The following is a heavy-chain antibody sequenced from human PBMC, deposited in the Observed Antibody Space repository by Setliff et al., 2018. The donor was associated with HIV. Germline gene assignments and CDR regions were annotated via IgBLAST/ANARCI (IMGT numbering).Heavy chain of an antibody. CDR1: GFNFNNYW. V-gene: IGHV3-7*03. CDR2: IKQGGNEK. Sequence: PGESLKISCAASGFNFNNYWMGWVRQAPGKGLEWVANIKQGGNEKFYVDTVKGRFTISRDDAESSLYLQMNSLRAEDTAVYYCATYGGGHGYNPFDYWGQGTLVTVSS. D-gene: IGHD4-17*01. J-gene: IGHJ4*02. CDR3: ATYGGGHGYNPFDY.